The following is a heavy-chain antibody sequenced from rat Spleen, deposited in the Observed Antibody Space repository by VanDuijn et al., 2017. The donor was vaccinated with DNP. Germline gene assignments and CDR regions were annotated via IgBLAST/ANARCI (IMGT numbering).Heavy chain of an antibody. CDR2: ISSSGSTT. V-gene: IGHV5-25*01. CDR1: GFTFNNYY. CDR3: TRSAAGLAY. Sequence: EVQLVESGGGLVQPGRSLKLSCAASGFTFNNYYMAWVRQAPRKGLEWVATISSSGSTTFYRDSVQGRFTISRDNAKTTLYLQMDSLRSDDTAIYYCTRSAAGLAYWGQGTLVTVSS. J-gene: IGHJ3*01. D-gene: IGHD1-2*01.